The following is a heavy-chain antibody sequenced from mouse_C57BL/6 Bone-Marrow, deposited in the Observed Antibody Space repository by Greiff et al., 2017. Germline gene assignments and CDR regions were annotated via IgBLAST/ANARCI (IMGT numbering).Heavy chain of an antibody. CDR3: ARSDYSNCPWFAY. J-gene: IGHJ3*01. Sequence: VQLQQPGAELVMPGASVKLSCKASGYTFTSYWMHWVKQRPGQGLEWIGEIDPSDSYTNYNQKFKGKTTLTVDTSSSTAYMQLSSLTSEDSAVYYCARSDYSNCPWFAYWGQGTLVTVSA. V-gene: IGHV1-69*01. CDR1: GYTFTSYW. D-gene: IGHD2-5*01. CDR2: IDPSDSYT.